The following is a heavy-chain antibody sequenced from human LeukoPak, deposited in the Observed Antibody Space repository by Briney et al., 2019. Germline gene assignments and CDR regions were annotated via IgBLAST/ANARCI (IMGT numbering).Heavy chain of an antibody. V-gene: IGHV1-69*13. CDR1: GGTFSSCA. J-gene: IGHJ5*02. CDR3: ARTEGYCSGGSCWFDP. Sequence: SVKVSCKASGGTFSSCAISWVRQAPGQGLEWMGGIIPIFGTANYAQKFQGRVTITADESTSTAYMELSSLRSEDTAVYYCARTEGYCSGGSCWFDPWGQGTLVTVSS. D-gene: IGHD2-15*01. CDR2: IIPIFGTA.